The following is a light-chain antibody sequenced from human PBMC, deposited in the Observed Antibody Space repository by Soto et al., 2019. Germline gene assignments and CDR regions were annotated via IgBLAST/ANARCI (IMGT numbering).Light chain of an antibody. CDR1: QSVSSSY. CDR2: GAP. V-gene: IGKV3-20*01. Sequence: EIVLTQSPGTLSLSPGERATLSCRASQSVSSSYLAWYQQKPGQAPRLIISGAPSRATGIPDRFSGSGSGTDFTLTISRLEPEDFAVYYCQQYGNSLSITFGQGTRLEIK. J-gene: IGKJ5*01. CDR3: QQYGNSLSIT.